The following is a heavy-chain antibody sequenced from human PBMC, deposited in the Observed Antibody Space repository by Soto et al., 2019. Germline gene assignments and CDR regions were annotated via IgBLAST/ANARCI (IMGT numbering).Heavy chain of an antibody. J-gene: IGHJ4*02. V-gene: IGHV4-30-4*01. Sequence: QVQLQESGPGLVKPSQTLSLTCTVSGGSISSGDYYWSWIRQPPGKGLEWIGYIYYSGSTYYNPSLKSRVTISVDTSKNQFSLKLSSVTAADTAVYYCARGATTFGGVIVIPGYFDYWGQGTLVTVSS. CDR3: ARGATTFGGVIVIPGYFDY. D-gene: IGHD3-16*02. CDR1: GGSISSGDYY. CDR2: IYYSGST.